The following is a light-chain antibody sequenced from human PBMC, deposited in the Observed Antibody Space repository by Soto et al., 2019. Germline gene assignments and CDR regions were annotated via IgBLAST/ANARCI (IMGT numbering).Light chain of an antibody. CDR2: SNN. J-gene: IGLJ2*01. Sequence: QSVLTQPPSASGTPGQRVTISCSGSSSNIGSNTVNWYQHLPGTAPKLLIYSNNQRPSGVPDRFSGSKSGTSASLAISGLQSEDEADYYCAAWDDSLNGVVFGGGTKXXVL. V-gene: IGLV1-44*01. CDR1: SSNIGSNT. CDR3: AAWDDSLNGVV.